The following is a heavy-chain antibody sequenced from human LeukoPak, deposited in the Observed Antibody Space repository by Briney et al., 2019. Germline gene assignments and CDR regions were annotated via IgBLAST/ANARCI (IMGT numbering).Heavy chain of an antibody. CDR2: ISWNSGSI. Sequence: PGGSLRLSCAASGFIFDDYAMHWVRQAPGKGLEWVSGISWNSGSIGYADSVKGRFIISRDNAKNSLYLQMNSLRAEDTAVYYCARDWDIYYYYGMDVWGQGTTVTVSS. CDR3: ARDWDIYYYYGMDV. CDR1: GFIFDDYA. J-gene: IGHJ6*02. V-gene: IGHV3-9*01. D-gene: IGHD1-26*01.